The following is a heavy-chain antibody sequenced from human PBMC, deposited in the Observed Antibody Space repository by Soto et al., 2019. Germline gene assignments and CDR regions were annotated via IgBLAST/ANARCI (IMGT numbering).Heavy chain of an antibody. V-gene: IGHV4-39*01. CDR3: ARQEGYCSSTSCYGFHYYYYYYMDV. D-gene: IGHD2-2*01. J-gene: IGHJ6*03. CDR1: GGSISSSSYY. CDR2: IYYSGST. Sequence: LSLTCTVSGGSISSSSYYWGWIRQPPGKGLEWIGSIYYSGSTYYNPSLKSRVTISVDTSKNQFSLKLSSVTAADTAVYYCARQEGYCSSTSCYGFHYYYYYYMDVWGKGTTVTVSS.